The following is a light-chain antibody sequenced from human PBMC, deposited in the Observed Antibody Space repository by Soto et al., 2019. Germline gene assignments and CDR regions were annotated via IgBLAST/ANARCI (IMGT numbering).Light chain of an antibody. J-gene: IGKJ5*01. V-gene: IGKV3-11*01. CDR1: QSVSSY. Sequence: EIVLTQSPATLSLSPGERATLSCRASQSVSSYLAWYQQKPGQAPRLLMYDASNRATGIPARFSGSGSGTDFTLTISSLEPEDFAVYYCQQRSNRPITFGQGTRLEIK. CDR2: DAS. CDR3: QQRSNRPIT.